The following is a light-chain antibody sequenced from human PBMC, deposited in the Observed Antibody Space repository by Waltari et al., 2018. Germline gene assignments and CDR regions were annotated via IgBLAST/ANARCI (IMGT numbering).Light chain of an antibody. J-gene: IGKJ1*01. V-gene: IGKV3-20*01. CDR3: QQYGTSPPET. CDR1: PSVSRSY. Sequence: EIVLTQSPGTLSLSPGERATLSCRASPSVSRSYLAWYQKKPGQAPRLLIYGASSRATGIPDRFSGSGAGTDFTLTISSLEPEDFAVYYCQQYGTSPPETFGQGTKVEIK. CDR2: GAS.